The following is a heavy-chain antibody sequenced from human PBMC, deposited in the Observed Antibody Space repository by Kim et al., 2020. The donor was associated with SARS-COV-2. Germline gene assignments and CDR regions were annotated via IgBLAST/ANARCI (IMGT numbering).Heavy chain of an antibody. V-gene: IGHV3-74*01. Sequence: GSSTSYADSVKGRFTISRDNAKNTLYLQGNSLRAENTAVYYCERNLYMDVWGKGTTVTVSS. J-gene: IGHJ6*03. CDR3: ERNLYMDV. CDR2: GSST.